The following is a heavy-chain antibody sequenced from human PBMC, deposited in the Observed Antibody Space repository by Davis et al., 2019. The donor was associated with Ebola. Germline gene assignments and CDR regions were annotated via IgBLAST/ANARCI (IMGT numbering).Heavy chain of an antibody. CDR3: AKRSDYRSFDY. D-gene: IGHD4-11*01. V-gene: IGHV3-23*01. CDR2: FGTGGDT. CDR1: GFIFRNYV. Sequence: GESLKISCETSGFIFRNYVMSWVRQAPGKGLEWVSTFGTGGDTYYADSVKGRFTISRDNSKNTLYLQMNSLRGEDTAVYYCAKRSDYRSFDYWGQGTLVTVSS. J-gene: IGHJ4*02.